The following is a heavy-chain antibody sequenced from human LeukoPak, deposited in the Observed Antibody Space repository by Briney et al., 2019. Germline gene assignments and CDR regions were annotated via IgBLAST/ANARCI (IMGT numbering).Heavy chain of an antibody. Sequence: PGGSLRLSFPASVVNFSGYWMHWVRQAPGKGLVWVSRINSDGSSTSYADSVKGRFTISRDSAKNTLYLQMNSLRAEDTAVYYYVRDGYSYGFMLAFDIWGLGTRVTVSS. CDR1: VVNFSGYW. V-gene: IGHV3-74*01. CDR2: INSDGSST. CDR3: VRDGYSYGFMLAFDI. D-gene: IGHD5-18*01. J-gene: IGHJ3*02.